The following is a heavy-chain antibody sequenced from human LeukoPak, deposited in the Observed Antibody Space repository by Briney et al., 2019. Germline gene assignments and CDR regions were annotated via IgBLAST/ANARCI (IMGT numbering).Heavy chain of an antibody. V-gene: IGHV1-69*05. J-gene: IGHJ4*02. D-gene: IGHD4-17*01. Sequence: SVKVSCKASGGTFSSYAISWVRQAPGQGLEWMGRIIPIFGTANYAQKFQGRVTITTDESTSTAYMELSSLRSEDTAVYYCASSSPYGDYGKDDYWGQGTLVAVSS. CDR2: IIPIFGTA. CDR1: GGTFSSYA. CDR3: ASSSPYGDYGKDDY.